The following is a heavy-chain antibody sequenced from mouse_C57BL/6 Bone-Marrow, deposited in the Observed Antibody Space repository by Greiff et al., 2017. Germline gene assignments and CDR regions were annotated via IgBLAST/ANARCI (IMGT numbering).Heavy chain of an antibody. CDR2: ISDGGSYT. Sequence: EVKLVESGGGLVKPGGSLKLSCAASGFTFSSYAMSWVRQTPEKRLEWVATISDGGSYTDYPDNVKGRYTISRDNAKNNLYLQMRHLKSEDTAMYYCARDPGPLYDRNWGFAYWGQGTLVTVSA. CDR3: ARDPGPLYDRNWGFAY. D-gene: IGHD4-1*01. V-gene: IGHV5-4*01. CDR1: GFTFSSYA. J-gene: IGHJ3*01.